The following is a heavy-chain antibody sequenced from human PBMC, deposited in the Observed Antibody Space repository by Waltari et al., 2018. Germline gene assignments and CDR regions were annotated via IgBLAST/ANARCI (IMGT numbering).Heavy chain of an antibody. V-gene: IGHV3-21*01. D-gene: IGHD3-22*01. J-gene: IGHJ6*01. CDR1: GFSIVTYI. CDR2: IRDRRNYI. CDR3: ARDDIRVDDTQKPSYYGMDV. Sequence: EVKLVESGGGLVKPGGSLRLSCAASGFSIVTYILNWVRRGPGGVLEGVQSIRDRRNYIYYADPVKGRFTTSRDNAENTVCLQMNSLTLEDTAVYYCARDDIRVDDTQKPSYYGMDVWGQGITVTVSS.